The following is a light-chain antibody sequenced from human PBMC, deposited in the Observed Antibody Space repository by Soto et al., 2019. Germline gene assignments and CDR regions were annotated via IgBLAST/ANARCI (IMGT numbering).Light chain of an antibody. CDR2: DAS. J-gene: IGKJ4*01. CDR3: QQRSKWPLT. CDR1: QSVNSY. V-gene: IGKV3-11*01. Sequence: EIVLTQSPATLSLSPGDRATLSCRASQSVNSYLAWYQQKPGQPPRLLMCDASNRAPGIPARFSGSGSGTDFTLTISSLEPEDFAVYYCQQRSKWPLTFGGGTKVEIK.